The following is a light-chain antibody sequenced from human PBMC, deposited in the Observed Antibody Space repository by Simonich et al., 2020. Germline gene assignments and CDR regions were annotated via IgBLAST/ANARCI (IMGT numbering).Light chain of an antibody. CDR3: SSYTSSSTVV. CDR1: SSDVGGYNY. CDR2: AVS. V-gene: IGLV2-14*01. J-gene: IGLJ2*01. Sequence: QSALTQPASVSGSPGQSLPISCTGTSSDVGGYNYVSWYQQHPGKAPKLMIYAVSKRPSGVSNRFSGSKSGNTASLTISGLQAEDEADYYCSSYTSSSTVVFGGGTKLTVL.